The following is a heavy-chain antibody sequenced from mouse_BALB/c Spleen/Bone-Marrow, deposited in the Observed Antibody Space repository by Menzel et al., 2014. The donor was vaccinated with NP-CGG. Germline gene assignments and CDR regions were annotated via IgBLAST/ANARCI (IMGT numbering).Heavy chain of an antibody. V-gene: IGHV1-69*01. J-gene: IGHJ1*01. CDR3: ARRYGHYWYFDV. D-gene: IGHD2-10*02. Sequence: LVESGAELVMPGASVKMSCKASGYTFTDYWMHWVKQRPGQGLEWIGAIDTSDSYTTYNQNFKDKATLTVDESSSTAYMQFSRLTSEDSAVYYCARRYGHYWYFDVWGAGTTVTVSS. CDR2: IDTSDSYT. CDR1: GYTFTDYW.